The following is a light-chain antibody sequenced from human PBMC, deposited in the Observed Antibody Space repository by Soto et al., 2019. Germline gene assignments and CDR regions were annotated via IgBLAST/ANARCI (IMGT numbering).Light chain of an antibody. CDR3: QAWDGGTVV. V-gene: IGLV3-1*01. CDR1: KLGDKY. Sequence: SYELTQPPSMSVSPGQTATIACSGDKLGDKYVCWYQQKSGESPILVISQDTKRPPGIPERFSGSNSGSTATLPISGTHSIDEADYYCQAWDGGTVVFGGGTKLTVL. J-gene: IGLJ2*01. CDR2: QDT.